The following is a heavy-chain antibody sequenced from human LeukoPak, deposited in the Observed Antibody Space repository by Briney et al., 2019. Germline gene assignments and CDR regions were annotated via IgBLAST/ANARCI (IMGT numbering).Heavy chain of an antibody. J-gene: IGHJ4*02. CDR1: GGSISSGGYY. Sequence: SETLSLTCTVSGGSISSGGYYWSWIRQPPGKGLEWIGYIYHSGSTYYNPSLKSRVTISVDTSKNQFSLTLTSVTAADTAVYYCAKLGDYDFWSGYFYYFDYWGQGTLVTVSS. CDR3: AKLGDYDFWSGYFYYFDY. CDR2: IYHSGST. D-gene: IGHD3-3*01. V-gene: IGHV4-30-2*03.